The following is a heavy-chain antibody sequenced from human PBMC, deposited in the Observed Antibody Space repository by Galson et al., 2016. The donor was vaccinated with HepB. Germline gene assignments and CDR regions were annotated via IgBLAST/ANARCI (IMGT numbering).Heavy chain of an antibody. CDR2: IYHSGST. V-gene: IGHV4-30-2*01. CDR1: GGSISSGGYS. Sequence: TLSLTCAVSGGSISSGGYSWTWIRQPPGKGLEWIGYIYHSGSTYYNPSLQSRVIISIDRSKNQFSLKLNSVTAADTAVYYCARDNTLSGYYNFGYWGQGTLVTVSS. CDR3: ARDNTLSGYYNFGY. D-gene: IGHD3-22*01. J-gene: IGHJ4*02.